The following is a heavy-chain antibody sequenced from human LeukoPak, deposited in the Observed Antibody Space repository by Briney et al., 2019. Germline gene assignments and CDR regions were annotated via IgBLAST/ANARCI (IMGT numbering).Heavy chain of an antibody. CDR1: GFTFSTYW. CDR3: ARSREPGRDGDY. Sequence: PGGSLRLSCAASGFTFSTYWMHWVRQVPGKGLVWVSRISSDGISTAYADSVKGRFTLSRDNAKNTLYLQMNSLRAVDTAVYYCARSREPGRDGDYWGQETLLSVSS. CDR2: ISSDGIST. V-gene: IGHV3-74*01. D-gene: IGHD5-24*01. J-gene: IGHJ4*02.